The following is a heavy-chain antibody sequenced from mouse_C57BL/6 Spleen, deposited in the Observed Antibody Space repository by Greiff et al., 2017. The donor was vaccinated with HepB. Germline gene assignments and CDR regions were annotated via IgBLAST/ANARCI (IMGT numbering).Heavy chain of an antibody. CDR2: ISGGGGNT. V-gene: IGHV5-9*01. CDR3: ARQRGGYEHWYFDV. J-gene: IGHJ1*03. Sequence: EVQGVESGGGLVKPGGSLKLSCAASGFTFSSYTMSWVRQTPEKRLEWVATISGGGGNTYYPDSVKGRFTISRDNAKNTLYLQMSSLRSEDTALYYCARQRGGYEHWYFDVGGTGTTVTVSS. D-gene: IGHD2-2*01. CDR1: GFTFSSYT.